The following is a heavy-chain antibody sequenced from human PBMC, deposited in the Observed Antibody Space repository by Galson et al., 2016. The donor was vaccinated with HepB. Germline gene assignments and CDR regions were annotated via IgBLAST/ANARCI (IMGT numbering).Heavy chain of an antibody. CDR3: ARALGRWSHTFFYNYYGMDV. J-gene: IGHJ6*02. V-gene: IGHV3-48*04. CDR2: ISSGSTTI. D-gene: IGHD2/OR15-2a*01. CDR1: GFTFSHYW. Sequence: SLRLSCAASGFTFSHYWMNWVRQAPGKGLEWLSYISSGSTTIYYADSVKGRFTISRDNAKNPLYLQTNGPRAEDTATYYCARALGRWSHTFFYNYYGMDVWGQGTTVTVSS.